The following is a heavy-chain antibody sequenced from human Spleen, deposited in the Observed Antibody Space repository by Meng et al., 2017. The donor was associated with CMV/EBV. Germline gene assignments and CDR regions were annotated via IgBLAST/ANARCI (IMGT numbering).Heavy chain of an antibody. CDR3: ARDQITSGSYPYYYYYGMDV. D-gene: IGHD1-26*01. J-gene: IGHJ6*02. CDR1: GYRFIDYW. CDR2: TIPSFAS. V-gene: IGHV1-69*05. Sequence: SVKVSCKGSGYRFIDYWIGWVRQMPGKGLEWMGGTIPSFASNYAQKFQGRISINTDESTGTVYLALSSLRSEDTAVYYCARDQITSGSYPYYYYYGMDVWGQGTTVTVSS.